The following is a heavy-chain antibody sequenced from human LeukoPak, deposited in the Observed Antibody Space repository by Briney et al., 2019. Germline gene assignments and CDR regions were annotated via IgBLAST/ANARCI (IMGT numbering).Heavy chain of an antibody. CDR1: GFTFSSYW. Sequence: GGSLRLSCAASGFTFSSYWMGWVRQAPGKGLEWVANIKQDGSEKYYVDSVKGRFTISRDNAKNSLYLQMNSLRAEDTAVYYCARPHCSGGSCYDTGFDYWGQGTLVTVSS. V-gene: IGHV3-7*01. J-gene: IGHJ4*02. CDR2: IKQDGSEK. CDR3: ARPHCSGGSCYDTGFDY. D-gene: IGHD2-15*01.